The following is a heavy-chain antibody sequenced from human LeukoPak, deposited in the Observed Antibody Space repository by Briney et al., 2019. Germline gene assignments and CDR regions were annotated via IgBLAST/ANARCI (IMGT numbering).Heavy chain of an antibody. J-gene: IGHJ5*01. CDR1: GFTLSTYT. CDR2: ISSSSSHM. CDR3: ARNVGLDS. V-gene: IGHV3-21*01. Sequence: NPGGSPRLSCAASGFTLSTYTMNWVRQAPGKGLEWVSSISSSSSHMYYADSVKGRFTISRDNAENSLHLQMNSLRAEDTAIYYCARNVGLDSWGQGTLVTVSS. D-gene: IGHD1-26*01.